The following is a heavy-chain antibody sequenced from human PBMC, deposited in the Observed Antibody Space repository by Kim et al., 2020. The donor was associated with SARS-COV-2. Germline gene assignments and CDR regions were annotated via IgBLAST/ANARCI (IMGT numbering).Heavy chain of an antibody. CDR1: GFTFSDYY. CDR2: ISSSASTM. CDR3: ARMTTGTKRHDY. Sequence: GGSLRLSCAASGFTFSDYYMSWIRQAPGKGLEWVSYISSSASTMYYADSVKGRFTISRDNAKKTLFLQMNSVRAEDTAVYYCARMTTGTKRHDYWGQGILVTVS. J-gene: IGHJ4*02. D-gene: IGHD4-17*01. V-gene: IGHV3-11*01.